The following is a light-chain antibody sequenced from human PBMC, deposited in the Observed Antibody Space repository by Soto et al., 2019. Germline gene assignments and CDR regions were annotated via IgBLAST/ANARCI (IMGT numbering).Light chain of an antibody. CDR1: QSINTN. J-gene: IGKJ2*01. CDR3: QQYYDWPPYT. V-gene: IGKV3-15*01. CDR2: DAF. Sequence: EIVMTQSPATLSVSPGERVTLSCRASQSINTNLAWYQQKSGQAPSLLIYDAFTRATGIPARFSGSGSGTEFTLTIRSLQSEDFAVYYCQQYYDWPPYTFGQGTKLEIK.